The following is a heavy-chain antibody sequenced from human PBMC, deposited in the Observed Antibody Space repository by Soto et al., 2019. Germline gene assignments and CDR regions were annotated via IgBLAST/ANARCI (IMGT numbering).Heavy chain of an antibody. J-gene: IGHJ3*02. Sequence: QGLEWMGWISAYNGNTNYAQKLQGRVTMTTDTSTSTAYMELRSLRSDDTAVYYCARVGTIIAVAGARNAFDIWGEAPIGTLSS. CDR3: ARVGTIIAVAGARNAFDI. CDR2: ISAYNGNT. V-gene: IGHV1-18*01. D-gene: IGHD6-19*01.